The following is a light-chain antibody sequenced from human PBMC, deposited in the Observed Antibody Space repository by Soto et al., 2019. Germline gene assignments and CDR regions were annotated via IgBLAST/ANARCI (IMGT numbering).Light chain of an antibody. J-gene: IGKJ5*01. V-gene: IGKV3D-15*01. Sequence: EIVMTQSPATLSVSPRETASVSYRASQSAGNFLAWYQQKTGKAPRLLIYYISTRDTGIPARFSGSGSGTEFTLTINRLQSEDSAVYYCQQHNQWPITFGQGTRLEIK. CDR3: QQHNQWPIT. CDR2: YIS. CDR1: QSAGNF.